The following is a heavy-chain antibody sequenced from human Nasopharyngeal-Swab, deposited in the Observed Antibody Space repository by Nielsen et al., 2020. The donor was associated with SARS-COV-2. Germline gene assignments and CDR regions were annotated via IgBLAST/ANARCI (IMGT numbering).Heavy chain of an antibody. CDR3: AVGATGYYYMDV. CDR2: IIPIFGTA. CDR1: GGTFSCYA. V-gene: IGHV1-69*13. D-gene: IGHD1-26*01. J-gene: IGHJ6*03. Sequence: SVKVSCKASGGTFSCYAISWVRQAPGQGLEWMGGIIPIFGTANYAQKLQGRVTITADESTSTAYMELSSLRSEDTAVYYCAVGATGYYYMDVWGKGTTVTVSS.